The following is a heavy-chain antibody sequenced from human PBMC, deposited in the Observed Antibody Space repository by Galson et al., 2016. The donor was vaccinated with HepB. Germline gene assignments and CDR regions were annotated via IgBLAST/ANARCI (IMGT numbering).Heavy chain of an antibody. CDR3: ARDGVQIATNAFDY. D-gene: IGHD2-21*01. Sequence: SLRLSCAASGFTFSDYSMNWVRQAPGKGLEWVSAISRSGDYISYADSVKGRFTSSRDNAKNSVYLQMDTLRAEDTAVYYCARDGVQIATNAFDYWGQGTLVTVSS. CDR2: ISRSGDYI. J-gene: IGHJ4*02. V-gene: IGHV3-21*01. CDR1: GFTFSDYS.